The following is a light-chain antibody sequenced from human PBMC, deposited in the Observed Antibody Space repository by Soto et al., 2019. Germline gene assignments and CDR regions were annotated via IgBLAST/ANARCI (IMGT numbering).Light chain of an antibody. CDR1: QSISTW. Sequence: DIQITQSPSTLSASVGDRVTITCRASQSISTWLAWYQQKPGKAPKLLISDASHLESGVPSRFTGSGSGTEFTLTISSLQPDDSATFSCQQYNDYSNFGQGTK. V-gene: IGKV1-5*01. CDR3: QQYNDYSN. J-gene: IGKJ2*01. CDR2: DAS.